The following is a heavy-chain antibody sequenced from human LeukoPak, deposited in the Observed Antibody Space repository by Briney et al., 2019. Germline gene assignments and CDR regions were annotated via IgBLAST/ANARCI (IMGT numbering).Heavy chain of an antibody. CDR2: INHSGST. Sequence: SETLSLTCAVYGGSFSGYYWSWIRQPPGKGLEWIGEINHSGSTNYNPSLKSRVTISVGTSKNQFSLKLSSVTAADTAVYYCARGVNDFWSGYQVAFDIWGQGTMVTVSS. J-gene: IGHJ3*02. V-gene: IGHV4-34*01. CDR1: GGSFSGYY. D-gene: IGHD3-3*01. CDR3: ARGVNDFWSGYQVAFDI.